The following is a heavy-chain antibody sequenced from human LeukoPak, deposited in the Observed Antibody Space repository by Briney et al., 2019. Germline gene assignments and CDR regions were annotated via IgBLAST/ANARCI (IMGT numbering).Heavy chain of an antibody. J-gene: IGHJ4*02. CDR3: ARDDYSNPLWDY. D-gene: IGHD4-11*01. Sequence: GRSLRLSCAASGFTFDDYGMSWVRQAPGKGLEWVSGINWNGASTGYADSVKGRFTISRDNAKNSLYLQMNSLRAEDTALYYCARDDYSNPLWDYWGQGTLVTVSS. V-gene: IGHV3-20*04. CDR2: INWNGAST. CDR1: GFTFDDYG.